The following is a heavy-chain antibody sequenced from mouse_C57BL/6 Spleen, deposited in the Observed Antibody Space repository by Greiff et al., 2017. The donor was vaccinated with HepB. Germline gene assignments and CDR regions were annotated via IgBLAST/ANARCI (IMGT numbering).Heavy chain of an antibody. CDR2: IDPETGGT. CDR3: TVYWFAY. Sequence: QVQLQQSGAELVRPGASVTLSCKASGYTFTDYEMHWVKQTPVHGLEWIGAIDPETGGTAYNQKFKGKAILTADKSSSTAYMALRSLTSEDSAVYYCTVYWFAYWGQGTLVTVSA. V-gene: IGHV1-15*01. CDR1: GYTFTDYE. J-gene: IGHJ3*01.